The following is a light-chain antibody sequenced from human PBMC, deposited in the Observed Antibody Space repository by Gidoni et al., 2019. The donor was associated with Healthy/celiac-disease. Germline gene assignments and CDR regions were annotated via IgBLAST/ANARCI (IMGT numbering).Light chain of an antibody. CDR1: QSVLYSSNNKNY. CDR3: QQYYSTPGT. V-gene: IGKV4-1*01. Sequence: DIVMTQSPVSLAVSLGARATINCKSSQSVLYSSNNKNYLAWYQQKPGQPPKLFIYWASTRESGVPYRFSGSGSGTDFTLTISSLQAEDVAVYYCQQYYSTPGTFGGGTKVEIK. CDR2: WAS. J-gene: IGKJ4*01.